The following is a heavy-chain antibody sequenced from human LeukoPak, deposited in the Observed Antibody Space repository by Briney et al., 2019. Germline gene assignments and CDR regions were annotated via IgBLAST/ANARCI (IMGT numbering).Heavy chain of an antibody. CDR2: IYYSGST. J-gene: IGHJ4*02. CDR1: GGSISSYY. CDR3: ARDFDDGYFDY. V-gene: IGHV4-59*01. Sequence: PSETLSLTCTVSGGSISSYYWSWIRQPPGKGLEWIGYIYYSGSTNYNPSLKSRVTISVDTSKNQFSLKLGSVTAADTAVYYCARDFDDGYFDYWGQGTLVTVSS. D-gene: IGHD4-17*01.